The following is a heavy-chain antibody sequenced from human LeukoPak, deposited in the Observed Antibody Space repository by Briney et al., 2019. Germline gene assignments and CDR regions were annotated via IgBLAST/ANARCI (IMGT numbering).Heavy chain of an antibody. D-gene: IGHD4-11*01. CDR2: VSVEGTGR. CDR1: GFTFSSYT. V-gene: IGHV3-30*09. J-gene: IGHJ4*02. Sequence: GGSLRLSCAASGFTFSSYTFYWFRQAPAKGLERVASVSVEGTGRYFPGSVEGRFAISRDDSKKSVFLQMSNLRHEDTAVYFCATVTKVDFDYWGQGTLVTVSS. CDR3: ATVTKVDFDY.